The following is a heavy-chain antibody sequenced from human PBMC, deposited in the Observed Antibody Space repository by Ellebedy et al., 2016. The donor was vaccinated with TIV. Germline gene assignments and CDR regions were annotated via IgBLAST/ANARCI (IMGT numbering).Heavy chain of an antibody. CDR1: GYTFTDYY. CDR3: ATGATVMDV. Sequence: ASVKVSXXASGYTFTDYYIHWVRQAPGQGLEWMGWINSNSGGTNSAQKFQGRVTMTEDTSTDTAYMELSSLRSEDTAVYYCATGATVMDVWGKGTTVTVSS. V-gene: IGHV1-2*02. CDR2: INSNSGGT. D-gene: IGHD4-11*01. J-gene: IGHJ6*04.